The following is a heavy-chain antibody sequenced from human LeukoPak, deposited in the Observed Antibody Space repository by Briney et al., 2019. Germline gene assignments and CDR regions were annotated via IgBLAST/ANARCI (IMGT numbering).Heavy chain of an antibody. CDR1: GFTFSSYS. D-gene: IGHD2-2*01. Sequence: PGGSLRLSCAASGFTFSSYSMNWVRQAPRKGLEWVSSISSSSSYIYYADSVKGRFTISRDNAKNSLYLQMNSLRAEDTAVYYCARDRGSYCSSTSCYAVGGFDYWGQGTLVTVSS. CDR2: ISSSSSYI. CDR3: ARDRGSYCSSTSCYAVGGFDY. V-gene: IGHV3-21*01. J-gene: IGHJ4*02.